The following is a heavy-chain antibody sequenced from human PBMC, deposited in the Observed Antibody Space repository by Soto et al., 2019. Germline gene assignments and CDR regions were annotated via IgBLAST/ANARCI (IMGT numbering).Heavy chain of an antibody. CDR1: GDSVSSNSAA. CDR2: TYYRSKWYN. V-gene: IGHV6-1*01. D-gene: IGHD6-13*01. J-gene: IGHJ6*02. Sequence: SQTLSLTCAISGDSVSSNSAAWNWIRQSPSRGLEWLGRTYYRSKWYNDYAVSVKSRITINPDTSKNQFSLQLNSVTPEDTAVYYCARERVGIAAAGMNYYYGMDVWGQGTTVTVSS. CDR3: ARERVGIAAAGMNYYYGMDV.